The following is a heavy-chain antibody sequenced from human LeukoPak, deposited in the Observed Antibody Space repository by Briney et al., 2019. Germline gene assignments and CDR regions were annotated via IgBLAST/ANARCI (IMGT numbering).Heavy chain of an antibody. CDR1: GYTFTSYD. Sequence: GASMKVSCKASGYTFTSYDINWVRQAPGQGLEWMGGIIPIFGTANYAQKFQGRVTITTDESTSTAYMELSSLRSEDTAVYYCARGEYCSSTSCYSPLDYWGQGTLVTVSS. D-gene: IGHD2-2*02. CDR2: IIPIFGTA. V-gene: IGHV1-69*05. CDR3: ARGEYCSSTSCYSPLDY. J-gene: IGHJ4*02.